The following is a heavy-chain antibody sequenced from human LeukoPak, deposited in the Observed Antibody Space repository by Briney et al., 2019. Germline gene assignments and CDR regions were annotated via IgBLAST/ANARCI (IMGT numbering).Heavy chain of an antibody. D-gene: IGHD3-10*01. CDR3: ARGGYYGSGSSDY. CDR2: IYSGGST. V-gene: IGHV3-53*01. Sequence: PGGSLRLSCAASGFTVSSNYMSWVRQAPGKGLEWVSVIYSGGSTYYADSVKGRFTISRDNSKNTLYLQMNSLRAEDTAVYYCARGGYYGSGSSDYWGQGTLVTVSS. J-gene: IGHJ4*02. CDR1: GFTVSSNY.